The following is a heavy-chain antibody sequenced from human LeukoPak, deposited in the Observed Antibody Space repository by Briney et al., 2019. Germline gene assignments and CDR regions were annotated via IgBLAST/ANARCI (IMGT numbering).Heavy chain of an antibody. CDR2: INPNSGGT. V-gene: IGHV1-2*02. Sequence: ASVTVSRKASGYTFTGYYMDLVRQAPGQGLEWMGWINPNSGGTNYAQKFQGRVTMTRDTSISTAYMELSRLRSDDTAVYYCATTYGFWSGYLFDYWGQGTLVTVSS. CDR1: GYTFTGYY. J-gene: IGHJ4*02. CDR3: ATTYGFWSGYLFDY. D-gene: IGHD3-3*01.